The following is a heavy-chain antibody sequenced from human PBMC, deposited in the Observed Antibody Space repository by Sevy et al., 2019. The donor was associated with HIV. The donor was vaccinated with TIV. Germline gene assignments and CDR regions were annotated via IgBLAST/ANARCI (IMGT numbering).Heavy chain of an antibody. D-gene: IGHD3-10*01. V-gene: IGHV3-21*01. Sequence: GGSLRLSCAASGFTFSSYSMNWDRQAPGKGLEWVSSISSSSSYIYHADSVKGRFTISRDNAKNSLYLQMNSLRAEDTAVYYCARPPNYYGSGSYPFDYWGQGTLVTVSS. J-gene: IGHJ4*02. CDR2: ISSSSSYI. CDR1: GFTFSSYS. CDR3: ARPPNYYGSGSYPFDY.